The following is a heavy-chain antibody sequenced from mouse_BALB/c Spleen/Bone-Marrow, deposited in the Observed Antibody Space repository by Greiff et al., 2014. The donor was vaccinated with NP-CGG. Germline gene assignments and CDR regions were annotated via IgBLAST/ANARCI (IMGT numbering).Heavy chain of an antibody. CDR3: ARARDCGSTYYAMDD. D-gene: IGHD1-1*01. V-gene: IGHV14-3*02. CDR2: IDPANGNT. Sequence: VQLQQSGAELVKPGASVKLSCTASGFNIKDTYMHWVKQRPEQGLEWIGRIDPANGNTKYDPKFQGKATITADTSSNTAYLQLSSLTSEDAAFYYCARARDCGSTYYAMDDWGQGTSVTVAS. J-gene: IGHJ4*01. CDR1: GFNIKDTY.